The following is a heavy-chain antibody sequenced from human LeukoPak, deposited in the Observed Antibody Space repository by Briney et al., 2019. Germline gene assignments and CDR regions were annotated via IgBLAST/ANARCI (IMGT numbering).Heavy chain of an antibody. CDR2: IRSKAYGGTT. J-gene: IGHJ2*01. CDR1: GFTFSSYW. V-gene: IGHV3-49*03. CDR3: TRRDWYFDL. Sequence: GGSLRLSCAASGFTFSSYWMSWFRQAPGKRLEWVGFIRSKAYGGTTEYAASVKGRFTISRDDSKSIAYLQMNSLKTEDTAVYYCTRRDWYFDLWGRGTLVTVSS.